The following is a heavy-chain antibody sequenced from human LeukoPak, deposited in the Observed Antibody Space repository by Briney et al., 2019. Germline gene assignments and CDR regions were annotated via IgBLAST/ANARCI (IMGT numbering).Heavy chain of an antibody. Sequence: SETLSLTCSVSGDSISRSSNYWGWIRQPPGKGLEWIASIDFNGNAEYNPSLKSRVTISVDTSQNQFSLRVTSLTTTDTAVYRCARSQYQPLVPDAFDIWGQGTMVTVFS. CDR3: ARSQYQPLVPDAFDI. V-gene: IGHV4-39*01. CDR2: IDFNGNA. CDR1: GDSISRSSNY. D-gene: IGHD2-2*01. J-gene: IGHJ3*02.